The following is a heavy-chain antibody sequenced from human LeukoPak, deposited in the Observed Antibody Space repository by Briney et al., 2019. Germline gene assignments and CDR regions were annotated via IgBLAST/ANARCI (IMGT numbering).Heavy chain of an antibody. V-gene: IGHV4-61*02. CDR3: ARGISSSHDAFDI. J-gene: IGHJ3*02. Sequence: SETLSLTCTVSGGSISSGSYYWSWIRQPAGKGLEWIGRIYTSGSTNYNPSLKSRVTISVDKSKNQFSLKLSSVTAADTAVYYCARGISSSHDAFDIWGQGTMATVSS. CDR2: IYTSGST. CDR1: GGSISSGSYY. D-gene: IGHD6-6*01.